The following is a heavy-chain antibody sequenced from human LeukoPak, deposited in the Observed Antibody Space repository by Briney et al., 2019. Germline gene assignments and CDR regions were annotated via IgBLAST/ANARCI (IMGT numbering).Heavy chain of an antibody. CDR1: GGSISSYY. CDR3: ARLEASGWYGRGAFDI. J-gene: IGHJ3*02. CDR2: IYYSGST. V-gene: IGHV4-59*08. Sequence: SETLSLTCTVSGGSISSYYWSWIRQPPGKGLEWIGYIYYSGSTNCNPSLKSRVTISVDTSKNQFSLKLSSVTAADTAVYYCARLEASGWYGRGAFDIWGQGTMVTVSS. D-gene: IGHD6-19*01.